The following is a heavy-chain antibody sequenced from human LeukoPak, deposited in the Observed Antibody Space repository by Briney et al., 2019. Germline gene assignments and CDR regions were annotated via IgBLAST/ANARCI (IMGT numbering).Heavy chain of an antibody. CDR2: INHGGGT. V-gene: IGHV4-34*01. J-gene: IGHJ4*02. Sequence: SETLSLTCAVYGGSFSDYNWNWIRQSPGRGLELIGEINHGGGTNYNPSLKSRVTISIDTSKKQFSLKLTSVTAADTAVYYCARGLPGYWGQGTLVTVSS. CDR1: GGSFSDYN. CDR3: ARGLPGY.